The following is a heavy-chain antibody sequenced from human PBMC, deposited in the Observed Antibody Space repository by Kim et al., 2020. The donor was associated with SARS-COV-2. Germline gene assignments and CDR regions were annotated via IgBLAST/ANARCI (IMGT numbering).Heavy chain of an antibody. J-gene: IGHJ6*02. CDR1: GGSVSSGSYY. CDR3: ASGLWVDSGYDNYYYYGMDV. Sequence: SETLSLTCTVSGGSVSSGSYYWSWIRQPPGKGLEWIGYIYYSGSTNYNPSLKSRVTISVDTSKNQFSLKLSSVTAADTAVYYCASGLWVDSGYDNYYYYGMDVWGQGTTVTVSS. D-gene: IGHD5-12*01. V-gene: IGHV4-61*01. CDR2: IYYSGST.